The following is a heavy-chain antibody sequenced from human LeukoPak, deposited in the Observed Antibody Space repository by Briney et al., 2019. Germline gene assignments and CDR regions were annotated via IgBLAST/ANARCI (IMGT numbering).Heavy chain of an antibody. V-gene: IGHV4-4*07. CDR3: TRDCAYGDFRRICSQH. CDR2: IYTSGST. J-gene: IGHJ1*01. Sequence: SETLSLTCTVSGGSISSYYWSWIRQPAGKGLEWIGRIYTSGSTNYNPSLKSRVTTSVDTSKNQFSLKLSSVTASDTAVDYCTRDCAYGDFRRICSQHWGQGTLVTASS. D-gene: IGHD4-17*01. CDR1: GGSISSYY.